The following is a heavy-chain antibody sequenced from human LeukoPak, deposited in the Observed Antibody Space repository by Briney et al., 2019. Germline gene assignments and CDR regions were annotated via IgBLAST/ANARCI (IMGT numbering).Heavy chain of an antibody. D-gene: IGHD2-2*01. V-gene: IGHV4-59*08. CDR2: IYYSGST. J-gene: IGHJ3*02. CDR1: GGSISSYY. CDR3: ARFSLTAAKARDAFDI. Sequence: PSETLSLTCTVSGGSISSYYWSWIRQPPGKGLEWIGYIYYSGSTNYNPSLKSRVTISVDTSKNQFSLKLSSVTAADTAVYYCARFSLTAAKARDAFDIWGQGTMVTVSS.